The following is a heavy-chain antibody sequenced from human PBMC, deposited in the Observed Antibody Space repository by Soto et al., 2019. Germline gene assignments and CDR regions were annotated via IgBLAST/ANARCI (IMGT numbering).Heavy chain of an antibody. Sequence: ASVKVSCKASGGTFSSYAISWVRQAPGQGLEWMGGIIPIFGTANYAQKFQGRVTITADESTSTAYMELSSLRSEDTAVYYCASSSDSSGYYPPYEGIDVWSQGTTVTVS. D-gene: IGHD3-22*01. J-gene: IGHJ6*02. CDR3: ASSSDSSGYYPPYEGIDV. V-gene: IGHV1-69*13. CDR1: GGTFSSYA. CDR2: IIPIFGTA.